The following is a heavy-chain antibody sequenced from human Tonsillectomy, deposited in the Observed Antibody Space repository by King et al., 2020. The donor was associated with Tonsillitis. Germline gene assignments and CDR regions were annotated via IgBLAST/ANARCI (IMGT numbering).Heavy chain of an antibody. CDR3: ARDGRLLFY. J-gene: IGHJ4*02. V-gene: IGHV3-7*01. CDR2: INPDGSEE. D-gene: IGHD1-26*01. CDR1: GFTFSSYW. Sequence: VQLVESGGGLVQPGGSLRLSCTASGFTFSSYWMSWVRQAPGKGLEYVANINPDGSEENYVGSVKGRFTISRDNAKNSVYLQMHSLRAEDTAVYYCARDGRLLFYWGQGTLVTVSS.